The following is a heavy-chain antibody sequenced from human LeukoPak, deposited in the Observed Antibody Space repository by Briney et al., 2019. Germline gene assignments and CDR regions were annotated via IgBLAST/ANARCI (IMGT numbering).Heavy chain of an antibody. V-gene: IGHV3-53*05. CDR2: IYSGGST. J-gene: IGHJ4*02. CDR3: ARDKTSGSYLYYFDY. CDR1: GFTVSSNY. Sequence: GGSLRLSCAASGFTVSSNYMSWVRQAPGKGLEWVSVIYSGGSTYYADSVKGRFTISRDNSKNTLYLQMNSLRAEDTAVYYCARDKTSGSYLYYFDYWGQGTLVTVSS. D-gene: IGHD1-26*01.